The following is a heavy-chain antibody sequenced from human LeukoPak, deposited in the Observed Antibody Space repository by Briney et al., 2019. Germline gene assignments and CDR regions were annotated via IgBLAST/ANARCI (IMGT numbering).Heavy chain of an antibody. D-gene: IGHD6-19*01. J-gene: IGHJ6*03. CDR3: ARTQEAGYSSGRYDSYYYYYMDV. V-gene: IGHV4-30-4*07. CDR2: MFYTGNT. Sequence: SETLSLTCAVSGGSISSGGFSWSWIRQPPGKGLEWIGYMFYTGNTYYNPSLKSRVTISVDTSNNQFSLKLSSVTAADTAVYFCARTQEAGYSSGRYDSYYYYYMDVWGKGTTVTISS. CDR1: GGSISSGGFS.